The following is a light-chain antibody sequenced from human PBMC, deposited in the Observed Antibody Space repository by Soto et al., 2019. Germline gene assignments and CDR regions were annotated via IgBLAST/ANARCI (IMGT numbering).Light chain of an antibody. J-gene: IGKJ4*01. CDR3: QQRTNWLT. CDR2: DAT. CDR1: QSVTWY. Sequence: EIVLTQSPSTLSLSPGERATLSCRASQSVTWYLAWYQQKPGQAPRLLIYDATNRATGIPARVSGSGSGTDFALTISSLESEVFAVYYCQQRTNWLTFGGGTRVEI. V-gene: IGKV3-11*01.